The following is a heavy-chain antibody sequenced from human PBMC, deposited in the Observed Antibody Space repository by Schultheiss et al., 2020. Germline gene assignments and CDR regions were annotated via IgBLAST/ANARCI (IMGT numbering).Heavy chain of an antibody. Sequence: SETLSLTCTVSGGSISSGGYYWSWIRQHPGKGLEWIGYIDFSGSTYYNPSLRGRVSISLDASKNQFSLRLNSVTAADTAVYYCAGGGGSSGYYPIDYWGQGTLVTVSS. D-gene: IGHD3-22*01. CDR2: IDFSGST. CDR1: GGSISSGGYY. J-gene: IGHJ4*02. V-gene: IGHV4-31*03. CDR3: AGGGGSSGYYPIDY.